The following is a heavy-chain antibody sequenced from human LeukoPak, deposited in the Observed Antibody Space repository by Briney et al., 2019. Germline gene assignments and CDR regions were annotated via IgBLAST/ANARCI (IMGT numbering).Heavy chain of an antibody. D-gene: IGHD3-22*01. CDR3: VKDANHYYDNSGYGPD. J-gene: IGHJ4*02. V-gene: IGHV3-30*18. Sequence: PGRSLKLSCAASGFIFSSYDMHWVRQAPGKGLEWVAVISYDGSHKFYADSVKGRFTISRDNSENTLFLQMNSLRTEDTSVYYCVKDANHYYDNSGYGPDWGQGTLVTVSS. CDR1: GFIFSSYD. CDR2: ISYDGSHK.